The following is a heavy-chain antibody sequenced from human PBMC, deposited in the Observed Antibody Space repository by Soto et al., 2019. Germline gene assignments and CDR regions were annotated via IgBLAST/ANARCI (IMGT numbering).Heavy chain of an antibody. CDR2: IKTKAFGGTT. V-gene: IGHV3-49*01. CDR1: GFTFGDYA. D-gene: IGHD2-2*01. CDR3: SRGYCSSNNCYPDFDY. Sequence: GGSLRLSCTASGFTFGDYAMSWFRQAPGEGLEWVSFIKTKAFGGTTEYAASVKVRFTISRDGSKSIAYLQMNSLKTEDTAVYYCSRGYCSSNNCYPDFDYWGQGTLVTVSS. J-gene: IGHJ4*02.